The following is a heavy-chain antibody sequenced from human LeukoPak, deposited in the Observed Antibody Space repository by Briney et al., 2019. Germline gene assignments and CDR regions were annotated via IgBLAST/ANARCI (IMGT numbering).Heavy chain of an antibody. CDR1: GYTFTGYY. V-gene: IGHV1-2*02. CDR2: INPNSGGT. D-gene: IGHD5-12*01. CDR3: AREEVALFSGWFDP. J-gene: IGHJ5*02. Sequence: ASVKVSCKASGYTFTGYYMHWVRQAPGQGLEWMGWINPNSGGTNYAQKFQGRVTMTRDTSISTAYMELSRLRSEDTAVYYCAREEVALFSGWFDPWGQGTLVTVSS.